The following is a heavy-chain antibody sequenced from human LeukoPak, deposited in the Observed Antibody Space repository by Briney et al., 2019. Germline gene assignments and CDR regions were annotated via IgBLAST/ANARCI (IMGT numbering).Heavy chain of an antibody. V-gene: IGHV5-10-1*01. Sequence: GESLRISCKGSRYSFTSYWITWVRQMSGKGLEWMGRIDPSDSYTNYSPSFQGHVTISADKSVSTAYLQWSSLKASDTAMYYCARHGYYGSGSYYSFDYWGQGTLVTVSS. CDR2: IDPSDSYT. D-gene: IGHD3-10*01. CDR3: ARHGYYGSGSYYSFDY. J-gene: IGHJ4*02. CDR1: RYSFTSYW.